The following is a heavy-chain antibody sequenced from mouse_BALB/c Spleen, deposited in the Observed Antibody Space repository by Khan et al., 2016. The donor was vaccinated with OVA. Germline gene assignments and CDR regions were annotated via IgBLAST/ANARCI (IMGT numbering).Heavy chain of an antibody. Sequence: QVQLKESGAERAKPGASVKMSCKASGYTFTTYWMHWVKQRPGQGLEWLGYINPTSGYTDYNEKFKDRATLSADKSSSTAYMQLSSLTSEDSAVYYGTRDRIDYWGQGTTLTVSS. CDR1: GYTFTTYW. V-gene: IGHV1-7*01. CDR3: TRDRIDY. CDR2: INPTSGYT. J-gene: IGHJ2*01.